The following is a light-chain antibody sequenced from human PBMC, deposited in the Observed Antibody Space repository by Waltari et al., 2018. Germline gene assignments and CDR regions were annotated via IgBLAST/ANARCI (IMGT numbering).Light chain of an antibody. V-gene: IGKV3-20*01. Sequence: EIVLTQSPGTLSLSPGERATLSCRASPRVGSHYVAWYQQVPVQAPRLLIYDASIRATGIPDRFSGSGSGTGFSLTISRLEPEDVAVYHCQQYGSSPLTFGGGTKVEIK. CDR3: QQYGSSPLT. CDR2: DAS. CDR1: PRVGSHY. J-gene: IGKJ4*01.